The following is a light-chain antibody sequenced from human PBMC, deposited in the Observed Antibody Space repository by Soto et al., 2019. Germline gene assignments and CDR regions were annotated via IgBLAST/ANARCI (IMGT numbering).Light chain of an antibody. V-gene: IGKV3-20*01. CDR1: QSVSNNY. Sequence: EIVLTQSPGTLSLSPGERATLSCRASQSVSNNYLAWYQQKPGQAPRLLIYGESTRATGISDRFSGSGSGTDFTLTISRLEPEDFAVYYCQQYDSSPRTFGQGTKVDIK. CDR3: QQYDSSPRT. J-gene: IGKJ1*01. CDR2: GES.